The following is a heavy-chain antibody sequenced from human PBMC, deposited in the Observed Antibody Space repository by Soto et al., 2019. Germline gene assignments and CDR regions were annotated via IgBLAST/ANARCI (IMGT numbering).Heavy chain of an antibody. CDR2: IIPIFGTA. D-gene: IGHD1-26*01. CDR1: GGTFSSYA. V-gene: IGHV1-69*13. J-gene: IGHJ3*02. CDR3: ASRIATRDAFDI. Sequence: SVTVSCKASGGTFSSYAISWVRQAPGQGLEWMGGIIPIFGTANYAQKFQGRVTITADESTSTAYMELSSLRSEDTAVYYCASRIATRDAFDIWGQGTMVTVSS.